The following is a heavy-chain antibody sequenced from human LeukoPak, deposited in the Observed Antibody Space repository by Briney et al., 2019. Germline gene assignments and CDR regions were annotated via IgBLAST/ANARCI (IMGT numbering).Heavy chain of an antibody. D-gene: IGHD3-22*01. CDR1: GFTFSSYA. V-gene: IGHV3-23*01. CDR3: AKSPRIYASSGYYEPDY. CDR2: ISGSGGSA. J-gene: IGHJ4*02. Sequence: GGSLRLSCAASGFTFSSYAMSWVRQAPGKGLEWVSAISGSGGSAYYADSVKGRFTISRDNSKNTLYLQMNSLRAEDTAVYYCAKSPRIYASSGYYEPDYWGQGTLVTVSS.